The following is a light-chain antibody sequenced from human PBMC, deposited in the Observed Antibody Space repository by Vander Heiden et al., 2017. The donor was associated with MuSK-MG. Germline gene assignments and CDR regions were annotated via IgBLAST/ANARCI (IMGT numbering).Light chain of an antibody. Sequence: DLQMTQSPSSLSASAGDRVTITCRASQGISNFLAWYQQKPGKVPQLLIYAASTLQSGVPSRFSGSGSGTDFTLTISSLQPEDGATYYCQKYNRAPLTFGPGTKVDIK. CDR3: QKYNRAPLT. CDR2: AAS. J-gene: IGKJ3*01. CDR1: QGISNF. V-gene: IGKV1-27*01.